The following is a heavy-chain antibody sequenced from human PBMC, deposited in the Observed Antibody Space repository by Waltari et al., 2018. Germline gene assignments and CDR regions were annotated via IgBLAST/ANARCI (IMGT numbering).Heavy chain of an antibody. D-gene: IGHD2-15*01. Sequence: QLQLQESGPGLVRHSGTLSLICSVSGDCMGRTVCWSWVRQPPGKGLEWIGQVRGDGRTNYNPSFASRVIISLDTSTHHFALEVTSATAADTALYYCARDRGRGLYLDTWGQGILVTVAP. CDR1: GDCMGRTVC. CDR2: VRGDGRT. CDR3: ARDRGRGLYLDT. V-gene: IGHV4-4*02. J-gene: IGHJ4*02.